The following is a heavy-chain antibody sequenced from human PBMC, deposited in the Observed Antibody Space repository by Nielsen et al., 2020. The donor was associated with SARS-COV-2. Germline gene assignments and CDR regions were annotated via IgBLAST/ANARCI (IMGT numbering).Heavy chain of an antibody. CDR2: ISSSSSYT. D-gene: IGHD3-22*01. J-gene: IGHJ4*02. CDR1: GFTFSDYY. Sequence: GESLKISCAASGFTFSDYYMSWIRQAPGKGLEWVSSISSSSSYTNYADSVKGRFTISRDNAKNSLYLQMNSLRAEDTAVYYCAREGGYYYDSSGYYDYWGQGTLVTVSS. V-gene: IGHV3-11*05. CDR3: AREGGYYYDSSGYYDY.